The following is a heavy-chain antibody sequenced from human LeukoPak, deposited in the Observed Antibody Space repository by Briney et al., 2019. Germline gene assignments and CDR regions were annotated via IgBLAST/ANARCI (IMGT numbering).Heavy chain of an antibody. J-gene: IGHJ5*02. CDR3: ARYGGDYGNWFDP. V-gene: IGHV4-4*07. CDR1: GGSISSYY. CDR2: IYTSGTT. D-gene: IGHD4-17*01. Sequence: PSETLSLTCTVSGGSISSYYWSWIRQPAGKGLEWIGRIYTSGTTNYNPSLMSRVTMSVDTSKSQFSLKLTSVTAADTAVYYCARYGGDYGNWFDPWGQGTLVTVSS.